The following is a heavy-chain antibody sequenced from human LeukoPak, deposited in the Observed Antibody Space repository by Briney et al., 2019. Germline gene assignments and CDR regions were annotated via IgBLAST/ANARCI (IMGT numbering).Heavy chain of an antibody. V-gene: IGHV3-33*08. Sequence: GGSLRLSCAASGFTFSSYGMHWVRQAPGKGLEWVAVIWYDGSNKYYTDSVKGRFTISRDNSKNTLYLQMNSLRAEDTAVYYCARDEADTAIDAYIDYWGQGTLVTVSS. CDR1: GFTFSSYG. CDR2: IWYDGSNK. CDR3: ARDEADTAIDAYIDY. J-gene: IGHJ4*02. D-gene: IGHD5-18*01.